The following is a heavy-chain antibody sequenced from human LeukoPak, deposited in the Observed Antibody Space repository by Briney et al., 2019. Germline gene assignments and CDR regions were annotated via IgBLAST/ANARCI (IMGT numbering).Heavy chain of an antibody. Sequence: SETLSLTCTVSGGSISSGGYYWSWIRQHPGKGLEWIGYIYYSGSTYYNPSLKSRVTISVDTSKNQFSLKLSSVTAADTAVYYCARYYDSSGPDADAFDIWGQGTMVTVSS. CDR2: IYYSGST. J-gene: IGHJ3*02. D-gene: IGHD3-22*01. V-gene: IGHV4-31*03. CDR3: ARYYDSSGPDADAFDI. CDR1: GGSISSGGYY.